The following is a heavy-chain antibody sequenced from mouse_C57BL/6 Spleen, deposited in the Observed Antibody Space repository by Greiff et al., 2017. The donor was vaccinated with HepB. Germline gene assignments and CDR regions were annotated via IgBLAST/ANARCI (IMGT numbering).Heavy chain of an antibody. V-gene: IGHV1-52*01. J-gene: IGHJ3*01. Sequence: QVQLKQPGAELVRPGSSVKLSCKASGYTFTSYWMHWVKQRPIQGLEWIGNIDPSDSETHYNQKFKDKATLTVDKSSSTAYMQLSSLTSEDSAVYYCARWSGTGFAYWGQGTLVTVSA. CDR1: GYTFTSYW. CDR2: IDPSDSET. D-gene: IGHD4-1*01. CDR3: ARWSGTGFAY.